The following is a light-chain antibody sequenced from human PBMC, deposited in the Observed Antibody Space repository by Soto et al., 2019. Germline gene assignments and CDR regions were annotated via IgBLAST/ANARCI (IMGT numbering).Light chain of an antibody. Sequence: QSALTQPASVSGSPGQSITISCNGTSSDVGSYNYVSWYQQHPGKAPKLMIFDVSTRPSGVSNRFSGSNSGNTASLTISGLQAEDEADYYCSSYTTTSSRVFGTGTKLTVL. CDR1: SSDVGSYNY. CDR2: DVS. CDR3: SSYTTTSSRV. J-gene: IGLJ1*01. V-gene: IGLV2-14*01.